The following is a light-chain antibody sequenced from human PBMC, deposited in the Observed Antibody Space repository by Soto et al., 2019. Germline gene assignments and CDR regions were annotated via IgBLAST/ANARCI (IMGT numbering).Light chain of an antibody. Sequence: QSVLTQPPSASGSPGQSVTISCTGTSSDVGGYNYVSWYQQYPGRAPQLMIYEVTKRPSGGPDRCSGSKSGNTASLTVSGVQAADEADYYCSSYAASNNCYFVFGGGTKVTVL. CDR2: EVT. V-gene: IGLV2-8*01. J-gene: IGLJ3*02. CDR1: SSDVGGYNY. CDR3: SSYAASNNCYFV.